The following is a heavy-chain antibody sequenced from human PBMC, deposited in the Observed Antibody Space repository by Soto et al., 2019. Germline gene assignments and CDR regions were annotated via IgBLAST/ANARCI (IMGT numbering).Heavy chain of an antibody. CDR1: GGSISSSNW. CDR3: ARVLYSSSWLQIDY. D-gene: IGHD6-13*01. CDR2: IYHSGST. V-gene: IGHV4-4*02. Sequence: QVQLQESGPGLVKPSGTLSLTCAVSGGSISSSNWWSWVRQPPGKGLEWIGEIYHSGSTNYNPSLQSRVTISVDKSTNQFSLKLSSVTAADTAVYYCARVLYSSSWLQIDYWGQGTLVTVSS. J-gene: IGHJ4*02.